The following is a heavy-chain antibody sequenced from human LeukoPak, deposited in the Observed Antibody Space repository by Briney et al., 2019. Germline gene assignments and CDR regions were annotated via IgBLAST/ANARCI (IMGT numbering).Heavy chain of an antibody. CDR3: AKLCGGGSQPMDY. CDR1: GFTFSSYA. V-gene: IGHV3-30*18. J-gene: IGHJ4*02. CDR2: ISYDGSNK. D-gene: IGHD2-21*01. Sequence: PGRSLRLSCAASGFTFSSYAMHWVRQAPGKGLEWVAVISYDGSNKYYADSVKGRFTISRDNSKNTLYLQMNSLRAEDTAVYYCAKLCGGGSQPMDYWGQGTLVTVSS.